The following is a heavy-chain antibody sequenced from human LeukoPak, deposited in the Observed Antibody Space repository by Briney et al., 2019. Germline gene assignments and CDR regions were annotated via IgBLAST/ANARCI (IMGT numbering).Heavy chain of an antibody. CDR2: IIAIFDTA. CDR3: ARDNYYGSGFDY. J-gene: IGHJ4*02. CDR1: GATFSSYN. D-gene: IGHD3-10*01. Sequence: VAAGNLSLTCAGATFSSYNDVLVRQGPGQGLEWMGGIIAIFDTANYAQKFQGRVTITTDESTSTAYMELSSLRSEDTAVYYCARDNYYGSGFDYWGQGTLVTVSP. V-gene: IGHV1-69*05.